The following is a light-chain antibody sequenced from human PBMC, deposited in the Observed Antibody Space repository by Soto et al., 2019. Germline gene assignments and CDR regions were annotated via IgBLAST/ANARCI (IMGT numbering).Light chain of an antibody. CDR2: TTS. V-gene: IGKV3-20*01. Sequence: EIVVTQSPGTLSLSPGERATLSCTASQSVTSSCLAWYQRKPGQAPRLLIHTTSIRATDIPDKFSGGGSGTDFTLTIIRLEPQDSAVYYCQQCGGSPLFSFGPGTRVDI. CDR3: QQCGGSPLFS. CDR1: QSVTSSC. J-gene: IGKJ3*01.